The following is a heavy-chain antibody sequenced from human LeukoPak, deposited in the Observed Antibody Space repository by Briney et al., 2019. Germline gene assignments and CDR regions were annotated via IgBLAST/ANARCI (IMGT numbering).Heavy chain of an antibody. CDR2: ISYDGSNK. V-gene: IGHV3-30*18. D-gene: IGHD6-13*01. Sequence: PGGSLRLSCAASGFTFSSYGMHWVRQAPGKGLEWVAVISYDGSNKYYADSVKGRFTISRDNSKNTLYLQMNSLRAEDTAVYYCAKDLEPYSSSWYYFEYWGQGTLVTVSS. CDR3: AKDLEPYSSSWYYFEY. J-gene: IGHJ4*02. CDR1: GFTFSSYG.